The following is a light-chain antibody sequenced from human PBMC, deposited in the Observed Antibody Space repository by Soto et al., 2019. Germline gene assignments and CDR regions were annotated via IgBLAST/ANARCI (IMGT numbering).Light chain of an antibody. CDR2: EVS. Sequence: QSALTQPASVSGSPGQSITISCTGTSSDIGTYNLVSWYQHYPGKAPKLMIYEVSKRPSGVPDRFSGSKSGNTASLTVSGLQAEDEADYYCSSYAGSNKVVFGGGTKLTVL. CDR3: SSYAGSNKVV. J-gene: IGLJ2*01. CDR1: SSDIGTYNL. V-gene: IGLV2-14*02.